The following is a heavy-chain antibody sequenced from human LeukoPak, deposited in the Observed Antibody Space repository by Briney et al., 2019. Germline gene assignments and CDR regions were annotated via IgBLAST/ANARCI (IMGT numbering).Heavy chain of an antibody. CDR3: ARARGERYCSGGSCYSVRYFDY. CDR1: GGSISSSSYY. J-gene: IGHJ4*02. CDR2: IYYSGSP. Sequence: SETLSLTCTVSGGSISSSSYYWGWIGQPPGKGLEWIGRIYYSGSPYYNPSLKSRVTISVDTSKNQFSLKLSSVTAADTAVYYCARARGERYCSGGSCYSVRYFDYWGQGTLVTVSS. D-gene: IGHD2-15*01. V-gene: IGHV4-39*07.